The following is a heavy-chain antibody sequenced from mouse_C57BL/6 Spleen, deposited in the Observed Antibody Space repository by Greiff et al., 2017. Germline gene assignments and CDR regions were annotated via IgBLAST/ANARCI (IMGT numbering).Heavy chain of an antibody. D-gene: IGHD2-3*01. V-gene: IGHV5-4*01. CDR2: ISDGGSYT. Sequence: EVKVEESGGGLVKPGGSLKLSCAASGFTFSSYAMSWVRQTPEKRLEWVATISDGGSYTYYPDNVKGRFTISRDNAKNNLYLQMSHLKSEDTAMYYCARDGYYQAWFAYWGQGTLVTVSA. J-gene: IGHJ3*01. CDR1: GFTFSSYA. CDR3: ARDGYYQAWFAY.